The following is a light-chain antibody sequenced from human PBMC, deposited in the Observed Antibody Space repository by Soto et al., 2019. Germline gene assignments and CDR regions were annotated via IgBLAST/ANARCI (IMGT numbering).Light chain of an antibody. V-gene: IGKV3-20*01. CDR3: LQYGSSPYT. CDR2: CAS. Sequence: EIVLTQSPGILSLSPGERATISCRASQSVSRYLIWFQQKPGQAPRLLIYCASRRATDIPDRFSGSGSETDFTLTISRLEPEDFAVFYCLQYGSSPYTFGQGTKVEIK. J-gene: IGKJ2*01. CDR1: QSVSRY.